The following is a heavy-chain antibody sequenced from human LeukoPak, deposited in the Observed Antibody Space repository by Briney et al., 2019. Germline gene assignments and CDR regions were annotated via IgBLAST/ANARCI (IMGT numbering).Heavy chain of an antibody. CDR2: VRFDGSNK. J-gene: IGHJ4*02. V-gene: IGHV3-30*02. CDR3: AKDRGRGYSYGSGYYFDY. D-gene: IGHD5-18*01. CDR1: GFTFSSYG. Sequence: PGGSLRLSCAASGFTFSSYGMHWVRQAPGKGLEWVAFVRFDGSNKYYAHSVKGRFTISRDNSKNTLYLQMNSLRAEDTTVYYCAKDRGRGYSYGSGYYFDYWGQGTLVTVSS.